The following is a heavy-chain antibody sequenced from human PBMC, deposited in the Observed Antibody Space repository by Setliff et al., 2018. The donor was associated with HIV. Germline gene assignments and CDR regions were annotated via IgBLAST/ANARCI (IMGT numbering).Heavy chain of an antibody. CDR1: GFTFSNYE. V-gene: IGHV3-48*03. CDR2: ITSGSTI. D-gene: IGHD5-18*01. J-gene: IGHJ6*02. Sequence: PGGSLRLSCAASGFTFSNYEMNWVRQAPGKGLEWVSYITSGSTIYYADSVKGRSTISRDNAKNSLYLQMNSLRAEDTAVYYCARDGGYSYGYGMDVWGQGTTVTVSS. CDR3: ARDGGYSYGYGMDV.